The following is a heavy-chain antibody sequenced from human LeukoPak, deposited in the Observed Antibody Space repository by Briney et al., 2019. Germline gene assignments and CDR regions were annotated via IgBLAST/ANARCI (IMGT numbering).Heavy chain of an antibody. Sequence: SETLSLTCTVSGGSISSYYWSWIRQPPGKGLEWIGYIYYSGSTNYNPSLKSRVTISVDTSKNQFSPKLSSVTAADTAVYYCARTAGSRGGYNWFDPWGQGTLVTVSS. CDR2: IYYSGST. V-gene: IGHV4-59*01. CDR1: GGSISSYY. J-gene: IGHJ5*02. D-gene: IGHD6-13*01. CDR3: ARTAGSRGGYNWFDP.